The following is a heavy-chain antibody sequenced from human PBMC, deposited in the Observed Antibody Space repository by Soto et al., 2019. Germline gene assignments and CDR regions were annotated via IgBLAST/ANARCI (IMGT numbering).Heavy chain of an antibody. D-gene: IGHD6-13*01. Sequence: QITLKESGPTLVKPTQTLTLTCTFSGFSLSTSGVGVGWIRQPPGKALEWLALIYWNDDKRYSPSLKSRLTITKDTSKNQVVLTMTNMDPVDTATYYCAHSSKQRLVLEVAFDIWGQGTMVTVSS. CDR3: AHSSKQRLVLEVAFDI. CDR2: IYWNDDK. V-gene: IGHV2-5*01. CDR1: GFSLSTSGVG. J-gene: IGHJ3*02.